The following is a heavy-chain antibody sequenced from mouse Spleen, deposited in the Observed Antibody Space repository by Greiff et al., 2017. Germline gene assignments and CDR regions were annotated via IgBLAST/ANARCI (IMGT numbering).Heavy chain of an antibody. CDR3: ASIYYGNYFDY. D-gene: IGHD2-1*01. V-gene: IGHV1-66*01. J-gene: IGHJ2*01. CDR2: IFPGSGNT. Sequence: VQVVESGPELVKPGASVKISCKASGYSFTSYYIHWVKQRPGQGLEWIGWIFPGSGNTKYNEKFKGKATLTADTSSSTAYMQLSSLTSEDSAVYFCASIYYGNYFDYWGQGTTLTVSS. CDR1: GYSFTSYY.